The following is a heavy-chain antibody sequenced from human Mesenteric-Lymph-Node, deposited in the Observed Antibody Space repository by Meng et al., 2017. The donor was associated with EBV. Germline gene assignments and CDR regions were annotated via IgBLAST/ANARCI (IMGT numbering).Heavy chain of an antibody. V-gene: IGHV4-4*02. CDR1: GGSNTGTNC. Sequence: GHLHVVGRALQKRSGPAHLACAVSGGSNTGTNCRTGLRQPPGQGLEWIGEVLHIASTNYNPSLKRRVTISLDKSKNQFSLKLTSVTAADTAVYFCARVSEISGTWLDCWGQGTLVTVSS. CDR3: ARVSEISGTWLDC. J-gene: IGHJ1*01. CDR2: VLHIAST. D-gene: IGHD1-7*01.